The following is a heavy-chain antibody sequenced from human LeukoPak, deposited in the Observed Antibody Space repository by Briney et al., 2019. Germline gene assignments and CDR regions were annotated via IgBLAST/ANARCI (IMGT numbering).Heavy chain of an antibody. CDR3: VVYKYILSWSAFDF. Sequence: GGSLTLSCAISGFTSTTAWMTWVRQAPGKGLEWVADIRQGGSDKYYVDSVKGRFIISRDNAKKSVSLHMNNLRVEDTAVYYCVVYKYILSWSAFDFWGRGTMVTVSS. D-gene: IGHD6-13*01. V-gene: IGHV3-7*01. CDR1: GFTSTTAW. CDR2: IRQGGSDK. J-gene: IGHJ3*01.